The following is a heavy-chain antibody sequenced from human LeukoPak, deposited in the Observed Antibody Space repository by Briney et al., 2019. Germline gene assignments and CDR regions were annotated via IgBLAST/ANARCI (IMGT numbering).Heavy chain of an antibody. CDR2: IYYSGST. J-gene: IGHJ5*02. Sequence: PSETLSLTCTVSGGSISSSSYYWGWIRQPPGKGLEWIGSIYYSGSTYYNPSLKSRVTISVDTSKNQFSLKLSSVTAADTAVYYCARGRGGATIFGVVTRLWHNWFDPWGQGTLVTVSS. D-gene: IGHD3-3*01. CDR3: ARGRGGATIFGVVTRLWHNWFDP. V-gene: IGHV4-39*07. CDR1: GGSISSSSYY.